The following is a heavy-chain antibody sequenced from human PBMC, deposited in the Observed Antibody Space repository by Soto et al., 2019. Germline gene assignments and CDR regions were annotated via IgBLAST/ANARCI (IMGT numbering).Heavy chain of an antibody. CDR1: GYIFTSYW. Sequence: GESLKISCKGSGYIFTSYWISCFLQMPVKVLEWMGRIDPSDSYTNYSPSFQGHVTISADKSISTAYLQWSSLKASDTAMYYCARHGTYYDILTGHYYYGMDVWGQGTTVTVS. J-gene: IGHJ6*02. CDR3: ARHGTYYDILTGHYYYGMDV. D-gene: IGHD3-9*01. V-gene: IGHV5-10-1*01. CDR2: IDPSDSYT.